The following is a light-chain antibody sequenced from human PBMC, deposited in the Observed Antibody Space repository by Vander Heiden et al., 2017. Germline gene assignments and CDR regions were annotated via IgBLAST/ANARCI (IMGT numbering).Light chain of an antibody. V-gene: IGLV3-19*01. CDR2: GKT. CDR3: NARDSSGNHVV. CDR1: SLRSYY. Sequence: SSELTQDPPVSVALGQTVRITCQGDSLRSYYASWYQQKPGQAPVLVIYGKTNRPSGIPDRFSGASSGNTAALTITGAQAEDEADYYCNARDSSGNHVVFGGGTKLTVL. J-gene: IGLJ2*01.